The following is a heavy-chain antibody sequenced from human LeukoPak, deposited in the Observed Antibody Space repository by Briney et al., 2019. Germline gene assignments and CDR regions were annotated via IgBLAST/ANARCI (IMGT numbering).Heavy chain of an antibody. J-gene: IGHJ4*02. CDR1: GGSFSGYY. D-gene: IGHD6-13*01. CDR3: ARYSSTWCFDY. Sequence: SETLSLTCAVYGGSFSGYYWSWIRQPPGKGLEWIGEINHSGSTNYNPSLKSRVTISVDTSKNQFSLKLSSVPAADTAVYYCARYSSTWCFDYWGQGTLVTVSS. CDR2: INHSGST. V-gene: IGHV4-34*01.